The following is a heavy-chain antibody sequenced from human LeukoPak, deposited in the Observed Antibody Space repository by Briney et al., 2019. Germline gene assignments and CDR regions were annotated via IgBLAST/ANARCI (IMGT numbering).Heavy chain of an antibody. J-gene: IGHJ4*02. V-gene: IGHV1-18*01. CDR3: TVGVVTSSLFDY. Sequence: ASVKVSCKASGYTFTNYGMNWVRQAPGQGLEWMGWISAYNGDTNYAQNLQGRLTMTTDTSTATAYMELRSLRSDDTAVYYCTVGVVTSSLFDYWGQGTLVTVSS. CDR2: ISAYNGDT. D-gene: IGHD4-23*01. CDR1: GYTFTNYG.